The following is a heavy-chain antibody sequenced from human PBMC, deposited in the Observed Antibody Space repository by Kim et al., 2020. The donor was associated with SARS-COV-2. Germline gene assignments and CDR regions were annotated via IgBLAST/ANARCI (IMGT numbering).Heavy chain of an antibody. Sequence: PSRKGRVTISVDTSKNQFSLKLSSVTAADTAVYYCARGQGMVRGVIPFDYWGQGTLVTVSS. D-gene: IGHD3-10*01. CDR3: ARGQGMVRGVIPFDY. V-gene: IGHV4-34*01. J-gene: IGHJ4*02.